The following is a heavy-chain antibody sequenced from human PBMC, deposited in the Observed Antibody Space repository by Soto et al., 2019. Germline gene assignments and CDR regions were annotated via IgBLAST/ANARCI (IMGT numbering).Heavy chain of an antibody. D-gene: IGHD4-17*01. CDR1: GFTFSSYA. V-gene: IGHV3-23*01. J-gene: IGHJ4*02. CDR2: ISGSADST. Sequence: EVQMWESGGGLVQPGGSLRLSCAASGFTFSSYAMNWVRQAPGKGLEWVSVISGSADSTYYADSVKGRFTIARDNSRNTLYLQMNSLRAEDTAVYYCARHKFYGDPYYFDYWGQGTLVTVSP. CDR3: ARHKFYGDPYYFDY.